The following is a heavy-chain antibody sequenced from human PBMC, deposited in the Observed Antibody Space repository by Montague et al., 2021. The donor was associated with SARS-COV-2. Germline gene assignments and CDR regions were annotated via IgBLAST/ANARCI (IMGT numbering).Heavy chain of an antibody. J-gene: IGHJ3*02. CDR3: ASSYQQLAFDAFDI. CDR1: GFTFSSYA. D-gene: IGHD6-13*01. CDR2: ISYDGSNK. V-gene: IGHV3-30-3*01. Sequence: SLILSRAASGFTFSSYAMHWVRQAPVKGLEWVAVISYDGSNKYYXDSVKGRFTISRDNSKNTLYLQMNSLRAEDTAVYYCASSYQQLAFDAFDIWGQGTMVTVSS.